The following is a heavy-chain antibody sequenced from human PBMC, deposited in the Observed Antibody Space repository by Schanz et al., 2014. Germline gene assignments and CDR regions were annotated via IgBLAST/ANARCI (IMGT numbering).Heavy chain of an antibody. D-gene: IGHD2-2*02. CDR3: AGTYCSSTSCYTGYYYMDV. V-gene: IGHV1-69*09. Sequence: QVQWVQSGAEVKKPGASVKVSCKASGGTFNSYTINWVRQAPGQGLEWMGRIIPILGIANYAQKFQGRVTNTADKSTSTAYMDLSSLRPEDTAVYYCAGTYCSSTSCYTGYYYMDVRGKGTTVTVSS. CDR1: GGTFNSYT. CDR2: IIPILGIA. J-gene: IGHJ6*03.